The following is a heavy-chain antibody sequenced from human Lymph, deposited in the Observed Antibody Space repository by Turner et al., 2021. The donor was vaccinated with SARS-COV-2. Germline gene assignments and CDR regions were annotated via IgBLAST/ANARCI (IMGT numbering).Heavy chain of an antibody. CDR3: AKGSQGGWLFPDYFDY. D-gene: IGHD3-22*01. J-gene: IGHJ4*02. V-gene: IGHV3-23*01. CDR2: ISGSGGST. Sequence: EVQLLEPWGVLVQPGGSLRLSCAASGFTFSSDGMSWVRQAPGKGLEWVSAISGSGGSTYYADSVKGQFTISRDNSKNTLYLQMNSLRVEDTAVYYCAKGSQGGWLFPDYFDYWGQGTLVTVSS. CDR1: GFTFSSDG.